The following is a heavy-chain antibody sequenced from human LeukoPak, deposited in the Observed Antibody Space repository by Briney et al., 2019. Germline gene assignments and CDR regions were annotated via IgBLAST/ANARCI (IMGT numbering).Heavy chain of an antibody. CDR3: ARTKPWPNNDVFDM. CDR2: SGTVGDT. D-gene: IGHD6-19*01. Sequence: GGSLRLSCAASGFTFSRYDMHWVRHITGKGLEWLSNSGTVGDTYYPDSVKGRFTTSRENAKNSVYLQMDSLRVGDTAVYYCARTKPWPNNDVFDMWGQGTLVIVSS. J-gene: IGHJ3*02. CDR1: GFTFSRYD. V-gene: IGHV3-13*01.